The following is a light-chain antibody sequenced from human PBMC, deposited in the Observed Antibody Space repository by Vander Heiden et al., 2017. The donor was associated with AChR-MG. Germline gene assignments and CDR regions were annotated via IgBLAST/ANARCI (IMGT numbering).Light chain of an antibody. CDR2: DAS. CDR1: QDISSA. Sequence: AIQMTQSPSSLSASVGDRVTINCRASQDISSALIWYQQKPGKVPKVLIYDASSLVSGVPSRFSGSGSGTEFTLTISSLQPEDFATYHCKQSSSYPLTFGGGTKVEIK. V-gene: IGKV1-13*02. J-gene: IGKJ4*01. CDR3: KQSSSYPLT.